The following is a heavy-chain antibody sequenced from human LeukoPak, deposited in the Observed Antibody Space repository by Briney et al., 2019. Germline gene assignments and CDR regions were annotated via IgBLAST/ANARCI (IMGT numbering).Heavy chain of an antibody. J-gene: IGHJ6*03. D-gene: IGHD3-10*01. CDR1: GFTFSSYS. CDR2: ISSSSSYI. Sequence: GGSLRLSCAASGFTFSSYSMNWVRQAPGKGLEWVSSISSSSSYIYYADSVKGRFTISRDNAKNSLYLQMNSLRAEDTAVYYCARAQRITMVRGVIPYYMDAWGKGTTVAVSS. CDR3: ARAQRITMVRGVIPYYMDA. V-gene: IGHV3-21*01.